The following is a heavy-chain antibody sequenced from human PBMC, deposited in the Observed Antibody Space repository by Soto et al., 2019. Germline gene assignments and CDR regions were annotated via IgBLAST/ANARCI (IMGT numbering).Heavy chain of an antibody. CDR2: ISAYNGNT. CDR3: ARDPIRVVVAATNFPRFDP. Sequence: ASVKVSCKASGYTLTSYGISWGRQAPGQGLEWMGWISAYNGNTNYAQKLQGRVTMTTDTSTSTAYMELRSLRSDDTAVYYCARDPIRVVVAATNFPRFDPWGQGPLVTVSS. D-gene: IGHD2-15*01. J-gene: IGHJ5*02. CDR1: GYTLTSYG. V-gene: IGHV1-18*01.